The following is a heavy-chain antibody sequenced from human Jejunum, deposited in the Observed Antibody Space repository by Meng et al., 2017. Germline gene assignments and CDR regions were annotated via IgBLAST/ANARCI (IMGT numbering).Heavy chain of an antibody. CDR3: ARDDDTGSSFDY. CDR2: IYSGGRT. CDR1: GFTVSSHY. D-gene: IGHD1-26*01. V-gene: IGHV3-53*01. Sequence: GGSLRLSCVVSGFTVSSHYMSWVRQAPGKGLEWVSIIYSGGRTYYADSVKGRFTISRDNSKNTLYLQMNSLRVEDTAVYYCARDDDTGSSFDYWGQGTLVTVSS. J-gene: IGHJ4*02.